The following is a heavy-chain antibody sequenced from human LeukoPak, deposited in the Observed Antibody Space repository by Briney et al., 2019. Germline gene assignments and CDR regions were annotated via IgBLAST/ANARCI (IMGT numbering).Heavy chain of an antibody. CDR3: AGGGGAGEYSYGHDY. CDR1: GGSISPYY. D-gene: IGHD5-18*01. V-gene: IGHV4-59*01. Sequence: SETLSLTCTVSGGSISPYYWSWIRQPPGKGLEWIGYIYYTESTNYNPSLKSRVTISLDTSKNQFSLKLSSVTAADTAVYYCAGGGGAGEYSYGHDYGGQGTRVTVPS. CDR2: IYYTEST. J-gene: IGHJ4*02.